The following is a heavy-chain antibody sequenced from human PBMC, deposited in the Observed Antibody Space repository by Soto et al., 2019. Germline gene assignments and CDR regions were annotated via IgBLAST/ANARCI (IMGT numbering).Heavy chain of an antibody. CDR3: ARDLVPKVDASNWFDP. D-gene: IGHD3-10*01. V-gene: IGHV1-18*01. Sequence: QVQLVQSGAEVKKPGASVKVSCKASGYTFTSYGISWVRQAPGQGLEWMGWISAYNGNTNYAQKLQGRVTMTTDTSTSTADMELRSLRSDDTAVYYCARDLVPKVDASNWFDPWGQGTLVTVSS. CDR1: GYTFTSYG. J-gene: IGHJ5*02. CDR2: ISAYNGNT.